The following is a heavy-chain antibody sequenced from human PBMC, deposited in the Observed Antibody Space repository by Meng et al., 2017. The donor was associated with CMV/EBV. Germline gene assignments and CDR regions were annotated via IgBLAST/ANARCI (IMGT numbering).Heavy chain of an antibody. CDR3: ARGSAYSGSCVDY. CDR1: GFTFSSYA. D-gene: IGHD1-26*01. V-gene: IGHV3-30*04. CDR2: ISYDGSNK. Sequence: GGSLRLSYAASGFTFSSYAMHWVRQAPGKGLEWVAVISYDGSNKYYADSVKGRFTISRDNSKNTLYLQMNSLRAEDTAVYYCARGSAYSGSCVDYWGQGTLVTVSS. J-gene: IGHJ4*02.